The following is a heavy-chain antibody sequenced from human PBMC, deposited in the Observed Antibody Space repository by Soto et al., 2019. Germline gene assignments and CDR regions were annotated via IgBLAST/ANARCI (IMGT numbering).Heavy chain of an antibody. V-gene: IGHV3-7*05. CDR3: ARDDLGIVATNFVY. CDR2: IKQDGSAK. Sequence: GGSLRLSCAASGFTFSNYWMTWVRQAPGKGLEWVANIKQDGSAKYYVDSVKGRFTISRDNAKNSLFLQMNSLRAEDTAVYYCARDDLGIVATNFVYCGLGTQVTVSS. J-gene: IGHJ4*02. D-gene: IGHD5-12*01. CDR1: GFTFSNYW.